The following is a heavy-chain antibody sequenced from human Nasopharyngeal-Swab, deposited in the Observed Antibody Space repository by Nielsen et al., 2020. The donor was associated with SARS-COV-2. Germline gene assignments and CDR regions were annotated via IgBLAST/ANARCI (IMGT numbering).Heavy chain of an antibody. V-gene: IGHV4-39*01. CDR2: IYYSGST. Sequence: SETLSLTGTVSGGSISSSTYYWGGIRQPPGKGLEWIGSIYYSGSTYYNPSLKSRVTISVDTSKNHFSLKLSSVTAADTAVYYCARHTYYYDSSGYLSLAPDYWGQGTLVTVSS. J-gene: IGHJ4*02. D-gene: IGHD3-22*01. CDR3: ARHTYYYDSSGYLSLAPDY. CDR1: GGSISSSTYY.